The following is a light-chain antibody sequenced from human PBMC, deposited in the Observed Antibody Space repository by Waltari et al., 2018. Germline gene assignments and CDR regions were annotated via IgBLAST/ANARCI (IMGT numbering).Light chain of an antibody. J-gene: IGKJ3*01. CDR3: QQAHTFPPT. CDR2: AAS. V-gene: IGKV1-12*01. Sequence: DIQMTQSPSSVSASVGGRVIITCRASQGIRSWLAWYQQKPGKAPELLIYAASTLQSGVPSRFSGSGSGTDFTLTISSLQPEDFATYYCQQAHTFPPTFGPGTTVHIQ. CDR1: QGIRSW.